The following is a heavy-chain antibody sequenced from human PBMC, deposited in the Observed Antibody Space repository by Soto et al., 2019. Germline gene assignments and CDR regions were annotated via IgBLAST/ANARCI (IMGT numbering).Heavy chain of an antibody. CDR1: GGSISSSSYY. D-gene: IGHD3-10*01. CDR2: IYYSGST. Sequence: SETLSLTCTVSGGSISSSSYYWGWIRQPPGKGLEWIGSIYYSGSTYYNPSLKSRVTISVDTSKNQFSLKLSSVTAADTAVYYCARRISLGDGFDYWGQGTLVTVSS. CDR3: ARRISLGDGFDY. V-gene: IGHV4-39*01. J-gene: IGHJ4*02.